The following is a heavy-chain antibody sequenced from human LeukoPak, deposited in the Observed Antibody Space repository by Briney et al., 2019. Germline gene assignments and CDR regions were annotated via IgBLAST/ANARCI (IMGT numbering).Heavy chain of an antibody. V-gene: IGHV4-59*08. CDR3: ASQPPAPGIAAADWFDP. CDR2: IYYSGST. CDR1: GGSISSYY. J-gene: IGHJ5*02. Sequence: SETLSLTCTVSGGSISSYYWSWIRQPPGKGLEWIGYIYYSGSTNYNPSLKSRVTISVDTSKNQFSLKLSSVTAADTAVYYCASQPPAPGIAAADWFDPWGQGTLVTVSS. D-gene: IGHD6-13*01.